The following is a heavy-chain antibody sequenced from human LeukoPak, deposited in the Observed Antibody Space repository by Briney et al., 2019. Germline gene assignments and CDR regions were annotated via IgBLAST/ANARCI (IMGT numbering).Heavy chain of an antibody. Sequence: GGSLRLSCAASGFTFSTYWMSWVRQAPGKGLEWVANIRQDGSEQYYVDSVKGRFTISRDNAKHSLFLQMNSLRAEDTAVYYCARVAVIYYYYMEVWGKGTTVTVSS. J-gene: IGHJ6*03. D-gene: IGHD2/OR15-2a*01. CDR2: IRQDGSEQ. CDR1: GFTFSTYW. V-gene: IGHV3-7*01. CDR3: ARVAVIYYYYMEV.